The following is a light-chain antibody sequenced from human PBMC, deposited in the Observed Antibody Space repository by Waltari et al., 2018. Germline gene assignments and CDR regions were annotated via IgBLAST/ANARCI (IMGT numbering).Light chain of an antibody. CDR2: EVS. CDR1: SSDVGSYNR. Sequence: QSALTQPPSVSGSPGQSVTISCTGTSSDVGSYNRVSWYQQSPGTAPKHRIYEVSNRPSGVPDRFSGSKSGNTASLTISGLQAEDEADYYCSSYTSSNTWVFGGGTKLTVL. J-gene: IGLJ3*02. V-gene: IGLV2-18*02. CDR3: SSYTSSNTWV.